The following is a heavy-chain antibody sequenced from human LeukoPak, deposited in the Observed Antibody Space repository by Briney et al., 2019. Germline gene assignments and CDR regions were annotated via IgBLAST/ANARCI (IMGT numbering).Heavy chain of an antibody. CDR2: IYYSGST. V-gene: IGHV4-59*08. J-gene: IGHJ5*02. CDR1: GSSLCSYY. D-gene: IGHD3-10*01. Sequence: SETLSLTCTVSGSSLCSYYWSWIREPARKGLERIGYIYYSGSTNYNPSLKRRVTITVDPSKNRSSLQLSSVTAADTAVYYCARHGAYYYGSGTRRPYNWFDPWGQGTLVTVSS. CDR3: ARHGAYYYGSGTRRPYNWFDP.